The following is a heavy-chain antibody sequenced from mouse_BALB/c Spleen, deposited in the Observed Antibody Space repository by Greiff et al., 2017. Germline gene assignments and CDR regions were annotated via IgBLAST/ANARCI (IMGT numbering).Heavy chain of an antibody. J-gene: IGHJ4*01. Sequence: EVKVVESGGGLVKPGGSLKLSCAASGFAFSSYDMSWVRQTPEKRLEWVAYISSGGGSTYYPDTVKGRFTISRDNAKNTLYLQMSSLKSEDTAMYYCARHEVWWKSMDYWGQGTSVTVSS. CDR1: GFAFSSYD. CDR3: ARHEVWWKSMDY. V-gene: IGHV5-12-1*01. CDR2: ISSGGGST. D-gene: IGHD1-1*02.